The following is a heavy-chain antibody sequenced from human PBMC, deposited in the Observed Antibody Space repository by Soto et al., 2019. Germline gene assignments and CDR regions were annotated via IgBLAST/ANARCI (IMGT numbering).Heavy chain of an antibody. D-gene: IGHD2-2*01. CDR3: ARDTIVVVPDAMAPSGMDV. Sequence: QVQLVESGGGVVQPGRSLRLSCAASGFTFSSYGMQWVRQAPGKGLEWVAVIWYDGSNKYYADSVKGRFTISRDNSKNTLQLQRNSLRAEDTAVYYCARDTIVVVPDAMAPSGMDVWGQGTTVTVSS. CDR2: IWYDGSNK. CDR1: GFTFSSYG. J-gene: IGHJ6*02. V-gene: IGHV3-33*01.